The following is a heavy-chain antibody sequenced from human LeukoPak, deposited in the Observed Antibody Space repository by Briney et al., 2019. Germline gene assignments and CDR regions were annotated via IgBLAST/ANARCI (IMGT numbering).Heavy chain of an antibody. Sequence: GASVKVSCKASGYTFTSYDINWVRQVTGQGLEWMGWMNPNSGNTGYAQKFQGRVTMTRNTSISTAYMELSSLRSEDTAVYYCARRKLIRTTVGPGGYYYGMDVWGQGTTVTVSS. V-gene: IGHV1-8*01. CDR2: MNPNSGNT. J-gene: IGHJ6*02. CDR3: ARRKLIRTTVGPGGYYYGMDV. D-gene: IGHD4-23*01. CDR1: GYTFTSYD.